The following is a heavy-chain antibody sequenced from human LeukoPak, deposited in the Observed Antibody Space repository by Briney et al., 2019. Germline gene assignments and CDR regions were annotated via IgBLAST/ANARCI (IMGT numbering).Heavy chain of an antibody. J-gene: IGHJ6*03. CDR1: GYSISSGYY. V-gene: IGHV4-38-2*02. CDR2: IYHSGST. CDR3: ARASTSIYYYYYMDV. Sequence: SETLSLTCTVSGYSISSGYYWGWIRQPPGKGLEWIGSIYHSGSTYYNPSLKSRVTISVDTSKNQFSLKLSSVTAADTAVYYCARASTSIYYYYYMDVWGKGTTVTVSS. D-gene: IGHD2-2*01.